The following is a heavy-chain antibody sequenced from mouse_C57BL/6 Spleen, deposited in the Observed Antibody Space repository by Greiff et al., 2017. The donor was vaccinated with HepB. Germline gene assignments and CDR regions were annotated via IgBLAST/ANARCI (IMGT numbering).Heavy chain of an antibody. CDR2: IYPGSGST. Sequence: VQLQQPGAELVKPGASVKMSCKASGYTFTSYWITWVKQRPGQGLEWIGDIYPGSGSTNYNEKFKSKATLTVDTSSSTAYMQLSSLTSEDSAVYYCARSDYDYDGWDFGVWGTGATVTVAS. D-gene: IGHD2-4*01. CDR3: ARSDYDYDGWDFGV. V-gene: IGHV1-55*01. J-gene: IGHJ1*03. CDR1: GYTFTSYW.